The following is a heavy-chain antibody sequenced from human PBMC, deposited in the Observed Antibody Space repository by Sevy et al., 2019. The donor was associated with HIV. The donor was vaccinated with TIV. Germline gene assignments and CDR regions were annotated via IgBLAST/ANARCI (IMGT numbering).Heavy chain of an antibody. CDR2: IKKDGSEK. V-gene: IGHV3-7*03. CDR3: ARDCSTTNCLWGMDV. D-gene: IGHD2-2*01. Sequence: GGSLRLSCAASGFTFSRYWMSWVRQAPGKGLELVANIKKDGSEKYYMDSVKGRFTISRDNAKNSLYLQMNSLRAEDTAVYYCARDCSTTNCLWGMDVWGQGTTVTVSS. J-gene: IGHJ6*02. CDR1: GFTFSRYW.